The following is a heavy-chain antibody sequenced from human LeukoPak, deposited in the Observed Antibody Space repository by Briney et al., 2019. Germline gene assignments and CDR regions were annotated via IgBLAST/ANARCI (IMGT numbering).Heavy chain of an antibody. Sequence: SQTLSLTCAISGDSVSSNSAAWNWIRLSPSRGLEWLGRTYYRSRWYNDYAISVKSRITFNPDTSKNQFSLQLNSVTPEDTAVYYCARDGHAPRSPYYFDYWGQGTLVTVSS. CDR3: ARDGHAPRSPYYFDY. V-gene: IGHV6-1*01. J-gene: IGHJ4*02. CDR2: TYYRSRWYN. CDR1: GDSVSSNSAA.